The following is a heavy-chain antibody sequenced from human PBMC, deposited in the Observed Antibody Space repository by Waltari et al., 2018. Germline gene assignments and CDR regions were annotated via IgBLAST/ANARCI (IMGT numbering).Heavy chain of an antibody. CDR1: GYTLAKLS. CDR2: FDPEDSET. J-gene: IGHJ4*02. D-gene: IGHD6-19*01. V-gene: IGHV1-24*01. Sequence: QVQLVQSGAEVKKPGASVKVSCKVSGYTLAKLSMHWVRQAPGKGLEWMGGFDPEDSETIYAQKFQGRVTMTEDTSTDTAYMDLSSLRSEDTAVYYCATGRYSSGWAPLWDWGQGTLVTVSS. CDR3: ATGRYSSGWAPLWD.